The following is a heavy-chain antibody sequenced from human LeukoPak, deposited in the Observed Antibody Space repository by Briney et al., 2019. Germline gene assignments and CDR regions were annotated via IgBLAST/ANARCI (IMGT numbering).Heavy chain of an antibody. D-gene: IGHD3-10*01. CDR2: IYYSGST. CDR1: GGSISSSSYY. CDR3: ARVFPSAMVRGVDVGWFDP. Sequence: SETLSLTCTVSGGSISSSSYYWGWIRQPPGKGLEWIGSIYYSGSTNYNPSLKSRVTISVDTSKNQFSLKLSSVTAADTAVYYCARVFPSAMVRGVDVGWFDPWGQGTLVTVSS. J-gene: IGHJ5*02. V-gene: IGHV4-39*07.